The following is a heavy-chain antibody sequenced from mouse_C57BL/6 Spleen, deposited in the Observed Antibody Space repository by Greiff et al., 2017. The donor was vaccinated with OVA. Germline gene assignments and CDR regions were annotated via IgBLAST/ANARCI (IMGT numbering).Heavy chain of an antibody. J-gene: IGHJ3*01. D-gene: IGHD1-1*01. V-gene: IGHV10-1*01. CDR2: IRSKSNNYAT. CDR3: VRFSSSWFAY. Sequence: GGGLVQPKGSLKLSCAASGFSFNTYAMNWVRQAPGKGLEWVARIRSKSNNYATYYADSVKDRFTISRDDSESMLYLQMNNLKTEDTAMYYCVRFSSSWFAYWGQGTLVTVSA. CDR1: GFSFNTYA.